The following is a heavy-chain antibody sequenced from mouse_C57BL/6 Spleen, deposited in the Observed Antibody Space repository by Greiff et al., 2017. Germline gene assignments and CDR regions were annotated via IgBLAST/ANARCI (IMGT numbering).Heavy chain of an antibody. Sequence: QVQLQQPGAELVKPGASVKLSCKASGYTFTSYWMHWVKQRPGQGLEWIGMIHPNSGSTNYNEKFKSKATLTVDKSSSTAYMQLSSLTSEDSAVYYCARDGGGYYFDYWGQGTTLTVSS. CDR3: ARDGGGYYFDY. J-gene: IGHJ2*01. D-gene: IGHD2-3*01. CDR1: GYTFTSYW. V-gene: IGHV1-64*01. CDR2: IHPNSGST.